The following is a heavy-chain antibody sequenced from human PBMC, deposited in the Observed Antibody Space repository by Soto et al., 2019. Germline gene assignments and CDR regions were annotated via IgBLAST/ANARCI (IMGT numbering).Heavy chain of an antibody. D-gene: IGHD3-22*01. J-gene: IGHJ6*02. Sequence: SETLSLTCTVSGGSISSSSYYWGWIRQPPGKGLEWIGSIYYSGSTYYNPSLKSRVAISVDTSKNQFSLKLSSVTAADTAVYYCARRLYYDSSGFEGGGMDVWGQGTTIT. CDR1: GGSISSSSYY. V-gene: IGHV4-39*01. CDR3: ARRLYYDSSGFEGGGMDV. CDR2: IYYSGST.